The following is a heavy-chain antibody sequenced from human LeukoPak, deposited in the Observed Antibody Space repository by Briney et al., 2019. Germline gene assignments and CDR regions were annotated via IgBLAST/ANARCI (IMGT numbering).Heavy chain of an antibody. CDR2: IIPIFGTA. CDR1: GGTFSSYA. CDR3: ARGYSSSWYPGYYYYYGMDV. D-gene: IGHD6-13*01. Sequence: SVKVSCKASGGTFSSYAISWVRQAPGQGLEWMGGIIPIFGTANYAQKFQGRVTMTRDTSTSTVYMELSSLRSEDTAVYYCARGYSSSWYPGYYYYYGMDVWGQGTTVTVSS. J-gene: IGHJ6*02. V-gene: IGHV1-69*05.